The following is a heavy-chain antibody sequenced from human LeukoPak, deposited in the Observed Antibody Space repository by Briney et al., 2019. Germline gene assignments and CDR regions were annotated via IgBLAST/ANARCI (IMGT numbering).Heavy chain of an antibody. Sequence: ASVKVSCKASGYTFTGYYMYWVRQAPGQGLEWMGWISAYNGNTNYAQKLQGRVTMTTDTSTSTAYMELRSLRSDDTAVYYCASNRPGLNYYGMDVWGQGTTVTVSS. CDR3: ASNRPGLNYYGMDV. D-gene: IGHD3-10*01. CDR1: GYTFTGYY. J-gene: IGHJ6*02. CDR2: ISAYNGNT. V-gene: IGHV1-18*04.